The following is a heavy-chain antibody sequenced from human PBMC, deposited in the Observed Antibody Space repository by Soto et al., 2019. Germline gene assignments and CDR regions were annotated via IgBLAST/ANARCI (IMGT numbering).Heavy chain of an antibody. CDR2: FSGTGTRT. D-gene: IGHD6-13*01. CDR3: AKSALWDDSSSWYDSWFDP. CDR1: GFTFSNYA. Sequence: GGSLRLSCAASGFTFSNYAMTWVRQAPGKGLEWVSAFSGTGTRTYYADSVKGRFTIFRDNSKNTLYLQMNSLRAEDTAVYYCAKSALWDDSSSWYDSWFDPWGQGTLVTVSS. J-gene: IGHJ5*02. V-gene: IGHV3-23*01.